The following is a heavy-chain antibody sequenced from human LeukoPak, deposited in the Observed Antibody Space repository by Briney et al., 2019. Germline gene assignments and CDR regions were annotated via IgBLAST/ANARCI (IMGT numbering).Heavy chain of an antibody. Sequence: GGSLRLSCAASGFSFSSYNMNWVRQAPGKGLEWVSSISSSSDYIYYADSVRGRFTISRDNGKNSLYLQMNRLRAEDTAVYYCARAPYYDFWSGFLTFDYWGQGTLVPVSS. V-gene: IGHV3-21*01. CDR1: GFSFSSYN. CDR2: ISSSSDYI. D-gene: IGHD3-3*01. CDR3: ARAPYYDFWSGFLTFDY. J-gene: IGHJ4*02.